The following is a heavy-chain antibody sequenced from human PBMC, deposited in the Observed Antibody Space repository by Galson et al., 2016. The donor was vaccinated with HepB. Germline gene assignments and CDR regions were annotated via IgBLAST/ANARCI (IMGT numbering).Heavy chain of an antibody. CDR2: IHYIGTT. V-gene: IGHV4-61*08. J-gene: IGHJ5*02. CDR1: GTSVSSGGSY. D-gene: IGHD3-10*01. CDR3: ARGLRLSNMVGGVTNYFDP. Sequence: SETLSLTCDVSGTSVSSGGSYWTWIRQPPGKGLEWIGNIHYIGTTKYNASLKSRLTISIVTSKNEVSLELTSVTAADTAVYYCARGLRLSNMVGGVTNYFDPWGQGTLVIVSS.